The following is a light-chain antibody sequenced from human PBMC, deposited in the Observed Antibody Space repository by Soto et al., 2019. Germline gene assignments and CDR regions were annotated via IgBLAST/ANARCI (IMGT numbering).Light chain of an antibody. CDR3: QQVDSYPRT. J-gene: IGKJ1*01. Sequence: IRLTQSPSSLSASVGDRVTVTCRSSQGIGTYLVWYQQKSGKAPTVLIYASSTLQTGVPSRFSGSGSGTDFSLTISSLHPEDVATYYCQQVDSYPRTLGQGTKVDIK. V-gene: IGKV1-9*01. CDR2: ASS. CDR1: QGIGTY.